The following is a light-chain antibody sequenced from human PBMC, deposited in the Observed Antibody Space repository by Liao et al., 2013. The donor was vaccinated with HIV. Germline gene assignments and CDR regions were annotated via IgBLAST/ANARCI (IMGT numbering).Light chain of an antibody. J-gene: IGLJ3*02. Sequence: SYELTQPPSVSVSPGQTASITCSGDKLGDKYTYWYQQKPGQSPVLVIYQDGKRPSGIPERFSGSNSGNTATLTISGTQPMDEADYYCQAWDSSTGVFGGGTKLTVL. CDR3: QAWDSSTGV. CDR1: KLGDKY. CDR2: QDG. V-gene: IGLV3-1*01.